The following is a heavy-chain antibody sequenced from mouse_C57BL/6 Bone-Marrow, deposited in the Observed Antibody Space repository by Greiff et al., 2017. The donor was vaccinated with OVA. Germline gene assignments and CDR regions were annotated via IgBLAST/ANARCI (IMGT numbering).Heavy chain of an antibody. D-gene: IGHD2-1*01. J-gene: IGHJ1*03. Sequence: QVQLKQSGAELVKPGASVKISCKASGYAFSSYWMNWVKQRPGKGLEWIGQIYPGDGDTNYNGKFKGKATLTADKSSSTAYMQLSSLTSEDSAVYFCARTYGNYWYFDVWGTGTTVTVSS. CDR1: GYAFSSYW. V-gene: IGHV1-80*01. CDR3: ARTYGNYWYFDV. CDR2: IYPGDGDT.